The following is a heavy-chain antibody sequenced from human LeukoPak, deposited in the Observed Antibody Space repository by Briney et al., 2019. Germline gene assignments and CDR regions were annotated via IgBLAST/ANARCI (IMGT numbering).Heavy chain of an antibody. J-gene: IGHJ4*02. D-gene: IGHD6-19*01. Sequence: SETLSLTCTVSGGSISSYYWSWIRQPPGKGLEWIGYIYYSGSTNYNPSLKSRVTISVDTSKNQFSLRLSSVTAADTAVYYCAREYLVAVAGTNSFDFWGQGTLVTVSS. V-gene: IGHV4-59*01. CDR2: IYYSGST. CDR1: GGSISSYY. CDR3: AREYLVAVAGTNSFDF.